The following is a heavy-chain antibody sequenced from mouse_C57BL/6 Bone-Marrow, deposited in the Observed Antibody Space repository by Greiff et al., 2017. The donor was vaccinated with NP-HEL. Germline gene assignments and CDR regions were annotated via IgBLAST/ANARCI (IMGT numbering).Heavy chain of an antibody. J-gene: IGHJ4*01. CDR2: INYDGSST. Sequence: EVKLVESEGGLVQPGSSMKLSCTASGFTFSDYYMAWVRQVPEKGLEWVANINYDGSSTYYLDSLKSRFIISRDNANNILYLQMSSLKSEDTATYYWARVYGSSYEGYAMDYWGQGTSVTVSA. CDR3: ARVYGSSYEGYAMDY. D-gene: IGHD1-1*01. V-gene: IGHV5-16*01. CDR1: GFTFSDYY.